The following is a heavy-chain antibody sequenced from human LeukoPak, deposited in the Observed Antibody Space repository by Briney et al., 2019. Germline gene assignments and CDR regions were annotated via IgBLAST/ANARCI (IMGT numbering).Heavy chain of an antibody. CDR1: GGSISSGDYY. J-gene: IGHJ4*02. V-gene: IGHV4-30-4*08. Sequence: SVTLSLTCTVSGGSISSGDYYWSWIRQPPGKGLEWIGYIYYSGSTYYNPSLKSRVTISVDTSKNQFSLKLSSVTAADTAVYYCARLNHVVVTATQHHYFDYWGQGTLVTVSS. D-gene: IGHD2-21*02. CDR3: ARLNHVVVTATQHHYFDY. CDR2: IYYSGST.